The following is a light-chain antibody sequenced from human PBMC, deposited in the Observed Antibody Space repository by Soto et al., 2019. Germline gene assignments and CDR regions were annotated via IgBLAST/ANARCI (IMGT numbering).Light chain of an antibody. J-gene: IGLJ1*01. V-gene: IGLV2-14*01. CDR2: EVS. CDR3: FSYTSSGTYV. CDR1: SSDGGNYKY. Sequence: QSALTQPASVFGSPGQSITISCTGTSSDGGNYKYVSWYQQHPGKAPKLVISEVSNRPSGVSTRFSGSKSGNTASLTISGLQAEDETDYSCFSYTSSGTYVFGTGTKVTVL.